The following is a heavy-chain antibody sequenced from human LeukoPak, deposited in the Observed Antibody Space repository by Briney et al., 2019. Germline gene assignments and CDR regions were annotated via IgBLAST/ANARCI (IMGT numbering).Heavy chain of an antibody. J-gene: IGHJ4*02. D-gene: IGHD3-22*01. CDR2: IIAIFGTA. CDR1: GGTFSSYA. Sequence: GASVKVSCKASGGTFSSYAISWVRQAPGQGLEWMGGIIAIFGTANCAQKFQGRVTITTDESTSTAYMELSSLRSEDTAVYYCARVGYYDSSGYPTHFDYWGQGTLVTVSS. CDR3: ARVGYYDSSGYPTHFDY. V-gene: IGHV1-69*05.